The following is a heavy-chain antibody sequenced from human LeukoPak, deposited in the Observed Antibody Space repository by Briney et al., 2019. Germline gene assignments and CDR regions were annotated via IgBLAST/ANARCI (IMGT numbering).Heavy chain of an antibody. CDR1: GFTFSKYW. Sequence: PGGSLRLSCAASGFTFSKYWMSWVRQAPGKGLEWVSVIYSGGSTYYADSVKGRFTISRDNSKNTLYLQMNSLRAEDTAVYYCARDGRDCSSTSCSYYYYYGMDVWGQGTTVTVSS. CDR3: ARDGRDCSSTSCSYYYYYGMDV. CDR2: IYSGGST. V-gene: IGHV3-66*01. J-gene: IGHJ6*02. D-gene: IGHD2-2*01.